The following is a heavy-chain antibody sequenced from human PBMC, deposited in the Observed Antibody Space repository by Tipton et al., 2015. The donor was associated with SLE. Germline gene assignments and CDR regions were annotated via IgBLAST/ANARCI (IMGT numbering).Heavy chain of an antibody. J-gene: IGHJ3*02. CDR1: GFTFSNNW. V-gene: IGHV3-7*01. CDR3: AREYQGSFYVNGAFDM. D-gene: IGHD3-10*01. Sequence: SLRLSCAASGFTFSNNWMTWVRQAPGKGLEWVAHIKPDGSEEFYVDSVRGRFIISRDNAKSSLYLQMNSLNAEDTAVYYCAREYQGSFYVNGAFDMWGQATVVTVSS. CDR2: IKPDGSEE.